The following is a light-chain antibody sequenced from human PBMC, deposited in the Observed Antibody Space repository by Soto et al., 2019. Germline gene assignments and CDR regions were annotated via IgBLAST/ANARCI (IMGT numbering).Light chain of an antibody. Sequence: QAVVTQPASVSGSPGQSITISCTGTSSDVGGYNYVSWYQQHPGKAPKLLIYDVSNRPSGVSNRFSGSKSGNTASLTISGLQAEDEADYYCNSYASSRSYVFGTGTKLTVL. CDR1: SSDVGGYNY. V-gene: IGLV2-14*01. J-gene: IGLJ1*01. CDR2: DVS. CDR3: NSYASSRSYV.